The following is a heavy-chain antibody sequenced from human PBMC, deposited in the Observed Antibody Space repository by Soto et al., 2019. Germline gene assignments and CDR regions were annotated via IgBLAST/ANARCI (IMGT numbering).Heavy chain of an antibody. D-gene: IGHD5-12*01. J-gene: IGHJ4*02. CDR3: ARDNGYDAATLDY. V-gene: IGHV3-21*02. CDR2: ISSSSRNI. Sequence: EVQLVESGGGLVKPGGSLRLSCAAYGFTFSPCSMNWVRQAPGKGLEWVSSISSSSRNIYYADSVKGRFTISRDNAKNSLYLQMNSLRAEDTAVYYCARDNGYDAATLDYWGQGTLVTVSS. CDR1: GFTFSPCS.